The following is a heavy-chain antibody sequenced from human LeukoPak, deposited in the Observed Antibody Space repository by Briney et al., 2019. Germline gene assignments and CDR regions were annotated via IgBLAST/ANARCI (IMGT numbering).Heavy chain of an antibody. J-gene: IGHJ4*02. CDR2: IKSKTDGGTT. CDR3: ARGCSSTSCSTF. D-gene: IGHD2-2*01. CDR1: GFTFSNAW. Sequence: PGGSLRLSCAASGFTFSNAWMSWVRQAPGKGLEWVGRIKSKTDGGTTDYAAPVKGRFTISRDDSKNTLYLQMNSLRAEDTAVYYCARGCSSTSCSTFWGQGTLVTVSS. V-gene: IGHV3-15*01.